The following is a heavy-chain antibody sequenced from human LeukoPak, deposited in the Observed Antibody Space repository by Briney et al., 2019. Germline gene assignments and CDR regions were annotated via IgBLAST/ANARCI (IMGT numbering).Heavy chain of an antibody. V-gene: IGHV3-21*04. CDR3: AKAGYSSSWYSSFDY. CDR1: GFTFSSYS. CDR2: ISSSSSYI. J-gene: IGHJ4*02. D-gene: IGHD6-13*01. Sequence: GGSLRLSCAASGFTFSSYSMNWVRQAPGKGLEWVSSISSSSSYIYYADSVKGRFTISRDNSKNTLYLQMNSLRAEDTAVYYCAKAGYSSSWYSSFDYWGQGTLVTVSS.